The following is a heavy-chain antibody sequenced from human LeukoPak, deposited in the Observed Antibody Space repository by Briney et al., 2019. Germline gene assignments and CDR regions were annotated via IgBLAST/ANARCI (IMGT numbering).Heavy chain of an antibody. J-gene: IGHJ4*02. CDR3: AKVYSSSWARDPNFDY. Sequence: PGGSLRLSCAASGFTFSSYGMHWVRQAPGKGLEWVAVISYDGSNKYYADSVKGRFTISRDNSKNTLYLQMNSLRAEDTAVYYCAKVYSSSWARDPNFDYWGQGTLVTVSS. CDR1: GFTFSSYG. CDR2: ISYDGSNK. V-gene: IGHV3-30*18. D-gene: IGHD6-13*01.